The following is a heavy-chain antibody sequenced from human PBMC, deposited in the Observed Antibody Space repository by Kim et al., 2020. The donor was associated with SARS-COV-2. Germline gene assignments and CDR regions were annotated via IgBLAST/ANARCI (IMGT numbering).Heavy chain of an antibody. J-gene: IGHJ2*01. D-gene: IGHD5-12*01. CDR2: ISWNSGSI. Sequence: GGSLRLSCAASGFTFDDYAMHWVRQAPGKGLEWVSGISWNSGSIGYADSVKGRFTISRDNAKNSLYLQMNSLRAEDTALYYCANGGRWLQWGYWYFDLWGRGTLVTVSS. CDR3: ANGGRWLQWGYWYFDL. V-gene: IGHV3-9*01. CDR1: GFTFDDYA.